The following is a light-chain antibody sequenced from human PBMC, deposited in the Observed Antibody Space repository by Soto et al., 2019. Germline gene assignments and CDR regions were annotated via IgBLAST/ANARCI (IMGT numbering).Light chain of an antibody. CDR3: QQYGSSPLFT. CDR2: RTS. Sequence: EIVMTQSPATLSVSPGEGATLSCRASQGIGNTLAWYQQKPGQTPRLLIYRTSIRATGVPARFSGSASGTEFTLTITSLQSEDFAVYYCQQYGSSPLFTFGPGTKVDIK. V-gene: IGKV3-15*01. CDR1: QGIGNT. J-gene: IGKJ3*01.